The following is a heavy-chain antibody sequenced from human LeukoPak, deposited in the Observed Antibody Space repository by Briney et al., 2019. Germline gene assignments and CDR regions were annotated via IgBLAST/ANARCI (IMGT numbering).Heavy chain of an antibody. V-gene: IGHV3-48*04. D-gene: IGHD6-13*01. CDR2: ISSSGTTI. CDR1: EVAFSSYW. CDR3: AIGLFEEQQPY. J-gene: IGHJ4*02. Sequence: GGSLRLSCTASEVAFSSYWLHWVRQAPGKGLEWVSYISSSGTTIYYADSVKGRFTISRDNAKNSLYLQMNSLRAEDTAVYYCAIGLFEEQQPYWGQGTVDPVSS.